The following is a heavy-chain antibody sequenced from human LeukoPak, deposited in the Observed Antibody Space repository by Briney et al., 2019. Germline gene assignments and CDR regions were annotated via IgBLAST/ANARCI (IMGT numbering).Heavy chain of an antibody. Sequence: SETLSLTCAVYGGSFSGYYWSWIRQPPGKGLEWIGEINHSGSTNYNPSLKSRVTISVDTSKNQFSLKLSSVTAADTAVYYCARGRPLYDFWSGYYPYYFDYWGQGTLVTVSS. CDR3: ARGRPLYDFWSGYYPYYFDY. CDR2: INHSGST. V-gene: IGHV4-34*01. CDR1: GGSFSGYY. D-gene: IGHD3-3*01. J-gene: IGHJ4*02.